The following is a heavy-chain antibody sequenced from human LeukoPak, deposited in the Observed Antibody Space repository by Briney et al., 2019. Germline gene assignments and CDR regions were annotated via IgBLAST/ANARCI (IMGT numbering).Heavy chain of an antibody. J-gene: IGHJ2*01. CDR2: VSTDSTYT. CDR1: GLTFGNYG. Sequence: GGSLRLSCAASGLTFGNYGMNWVRQAPGKGLEWLSYVSTDSTYTNYADSVKGRFTISRDNAKSSLYLQLNSLTAEDTAVYYCTREDNWYFDLWGRGTLVTVSS. CDR3: TREDNWYFDL. V-gene: IGHV3-21*05.